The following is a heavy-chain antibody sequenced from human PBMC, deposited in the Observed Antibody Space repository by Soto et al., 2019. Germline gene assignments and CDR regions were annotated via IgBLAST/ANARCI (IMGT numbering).Heavy chain of an antibody. CDR2: IYYSGST. J-gene: IGHJ5*02. Sequence: SETLSLTCTVSGGSISSYYWSWIRQPPGKGLEWIGYIYYSGSTNYNPSLKSRVTISVDTSKNQFSLKLSSVTAADTAVYYCAREEGDYDILTGYYRPGGFDPWGQGTLVTVSS. V-gene: IGHV4-59*01. CDR3: AREEGDYDILTGYYRPGGFDP. D-gene: IGHD3-9*01. CDR1: GGSISSYY.